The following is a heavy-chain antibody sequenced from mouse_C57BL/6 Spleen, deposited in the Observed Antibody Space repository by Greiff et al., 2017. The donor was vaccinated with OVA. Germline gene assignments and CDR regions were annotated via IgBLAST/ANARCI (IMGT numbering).Heavy chain of an antibody. Sequence: VQLQQPGAELVMPGASVKLSCKASGYTFTSYWMHWVKQRPGQGLEWIGEIDPSDSYTNSNQKFKGKSTLTVDKSSSTAYMQLSSLTSEDSAVYYCARGEGLLDYWGQGTTLTVSS. CDR1: GYTFTSYW. CDR2: IDPSDSYT. J-gene: IGHJ2*01. CDR3: ARGEGLLDY. D-gene: IGHD2-2*01. V-gene: IGHV1-69*01.